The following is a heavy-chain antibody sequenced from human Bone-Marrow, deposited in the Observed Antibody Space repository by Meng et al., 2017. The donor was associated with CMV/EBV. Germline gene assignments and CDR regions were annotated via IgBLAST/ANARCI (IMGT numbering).Heavy chain of an antibody. D-gene: IGHD2-2*01. CDR3: ADIVVVPAAKKWGFDY. CDR2: VSFDGETK. Sequence: GESLKISCSGSGFTFSTYAVNWVRQAPGKGLEWVAVVSFDGETKYYADSVKGRFTISRDNSRNFLYQQMNSLRPEDMAVYYCADIVVVPAAKKWGFDYWGQGTLVTVSS. V-gene: IGHV3-30*04. J-gene: IGHJ4*02. CDR1: GFTFSTYA.